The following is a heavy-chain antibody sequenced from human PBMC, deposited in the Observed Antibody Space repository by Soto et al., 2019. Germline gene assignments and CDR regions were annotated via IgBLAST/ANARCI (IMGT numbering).Heavy chain of an antibody. Sequence: GGSLRLSCAASGFTFSSYAMHWVRQAPGKGLEWVAVIPYDGSNKYYADSVKGRFTISRDNSKNTLYLQMNSLRAEDTAVYYCARDRSSSGPDYWGQGTLVTVSS. CDR1: GFTFSSYA. J-gene: IGHJ4*02. CDR3: ARDRSSSGPDY. CDR2: IPYDGSNK. D-gene: IGHD6-6*01. V-gene: IGHV3-30-3*01.